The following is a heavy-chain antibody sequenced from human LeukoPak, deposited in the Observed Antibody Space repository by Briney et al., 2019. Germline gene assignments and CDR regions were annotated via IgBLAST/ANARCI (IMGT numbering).Heavy chain of an antibody. Sequence: PSETLSLTCTVSGGSISSYYWSWIRQPAGKGLEWIGRIYTSGSTNYNPSLKSQVTMSVDTSKNQFSLKLSSVTAADTAVYYCARDPHGYGDYYFDYWGQGTLVTVSS. CDR3: ARDPHGYGDYYFDY. CDR1: GGSISSYY. V-gene: IGHV4-4*07. D-gene: IGHD4-17*01. CDR2: IYTSGST. J-gene: IGHJ4*02.